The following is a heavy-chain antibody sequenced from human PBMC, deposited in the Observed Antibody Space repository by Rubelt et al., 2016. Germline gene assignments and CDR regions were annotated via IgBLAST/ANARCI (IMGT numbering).Heavy chain of an antibody. CDR2: IYYVRIP. J-gene: IGHJ4*02. V-gene: IGHV4-59*12. CDR1: GSSISENH. CDR3: ARDQSGSYGGDY. D-gene: IGHD1-26*01. Sequence: QVQLQESGPGLVKPSETLSLACSISGSSISENHWSWIRQSPGQGLAWIGYIYYVRIPNYSPSFMIRTTLLMDTSANQVSLNLSSMTAAETAVYYCARDQSGSYGGDYWGQGTLVTVSS.